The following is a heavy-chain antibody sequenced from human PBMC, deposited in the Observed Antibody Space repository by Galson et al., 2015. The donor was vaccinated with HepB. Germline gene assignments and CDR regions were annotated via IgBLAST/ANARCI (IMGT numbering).Heavy chain of an antibody. CDR1: GYTFTNHG. J-gene: IGHJ4*02. CDR2: ISADNANT. D-gene: IGHD3-22*01. CDR3: ARYYDGGGSYGWWF. Sequence: SVKVSCKGSGYTFTNHGFDWVRQAPGQGLEWMGWISADNANTKHAQSLQGRVTLTTDTSTSTGYMELRSLRSDDTAVYYCARYYDGGGSYGWWFWGQGTLVTVSS. V-gene: IGHV1-18*01.